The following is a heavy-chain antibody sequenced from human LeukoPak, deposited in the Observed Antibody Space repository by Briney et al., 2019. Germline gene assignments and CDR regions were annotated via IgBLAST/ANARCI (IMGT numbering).Heavy chain of an antibody. J-gene: IGHJ4*02. Sequence: SETLSLTCTVSGGSISSYYWSWIRQPPGKGLEWIGYIYYSGSTNYNPSLKSRVTISVDTSKNQFSLKLSSVTAADTAVSYCARAGGIAAADYFDYWGQGTLVTVSS. CDR3: ARAGGIAAADYFDY. CDR1: GGSISSYY. D-gene: IGHD6-13*01. V-gene: IGHV4-59*01. CDR2: IYYSGST.